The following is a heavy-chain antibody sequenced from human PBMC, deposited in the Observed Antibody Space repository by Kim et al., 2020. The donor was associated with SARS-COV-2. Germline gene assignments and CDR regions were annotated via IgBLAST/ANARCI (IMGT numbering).Heavy chain of an antibody. D-gene: IGHD5-18*01. CDR1: GFTFSSYG. V-gene: IGHV3-33*06. CDR2: IWYDGSNK. CDR3: AKGHVDTAMVFGLYYFDY. J-gene: IGHJ4*02. Sequence: GGSLRLSCAASGFTFSSYGMHWVRQAPGKGLEWVAVIWYDGSNKYYADSVKGRFTISRDNSKNTLYLQMNSLRAEDTAVYYCAKGHVDTAMVFGLYYFDYWGQGTLVTVSS.